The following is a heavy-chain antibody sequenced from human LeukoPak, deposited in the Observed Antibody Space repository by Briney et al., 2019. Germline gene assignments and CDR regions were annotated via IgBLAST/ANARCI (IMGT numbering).Heavy chain of an antibody. J-gene: IGHJ6*03. CDR3: ARHIGGGIEDMDV. D-gene: IGHD3-16*02. Sequence: SETLSLTCTVSGGSIGTYYWSWVWQSPGTGLEWIGYIYVTGTRYNPYLQSRVTISVDRSRNQFFLKMTSVTAADTAVYYCARHIGGGIEDMDVWGRGTKVTVSS. CDR2: IYVTGT. V-gene: IGHV4-59*08. CDR1: GGSIGTYY.